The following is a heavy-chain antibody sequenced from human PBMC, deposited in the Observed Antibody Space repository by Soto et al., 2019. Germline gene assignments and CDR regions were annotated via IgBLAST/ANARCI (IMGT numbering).Heavy chain of an antibody. J-gene: IGHJ4*02. CDR3: AKDHLTTTVTTVGY. CDR1: VFTFSNYG. CDR2: RSYHGSDK. V-gene: IGHV3-30*18. D-gene: IGHD4-17*01. Sequence: QVQLVESGGGVVQPGRSLRLSCAASVFTFSNYGTHWVRQAPGKGLEWVAVRSYHGSDKYYADSVKGRFTISRDNSKNTLYLQMDSLRAEDTAVYYCAKDHLTTTVTTVGYWGQGTLVTVSS.